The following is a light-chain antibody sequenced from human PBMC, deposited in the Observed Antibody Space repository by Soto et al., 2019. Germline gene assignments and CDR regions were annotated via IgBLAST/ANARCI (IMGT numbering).Light chain of an antibody. V-gene: IGKV1-39*01. CDR3: QQYNSYSGT. Sequence: DIQMTQSQSSLSASVGDRVTITCLASQSISSYLNWYQQKPGKAPKLLIYAASSLQSGVPSRFSGSGSGTEFTLTISSLHPDDFATYYCQQYNSYSGTFGQGTKVDIK. CDR1: QSISSY. CDR2: AAS. J-gene: IGKJ1*01.